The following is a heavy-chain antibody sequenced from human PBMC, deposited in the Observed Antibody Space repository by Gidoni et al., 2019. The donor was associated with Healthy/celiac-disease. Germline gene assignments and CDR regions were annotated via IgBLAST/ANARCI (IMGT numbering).Heavy chain of an antibody. V-gene: IGHV4-39*01. J-gene: IGHJ4*02. Sequence: QLQLQESGPGLVKPSETLSLTCTVSGGSISSSSYYWGWIRQPPGKGLEWIGSIYYSGSTYYNPSLKSRVTISVDTSKNQFSLKLSSVTAADTAVYYCARLGYSYGSDYWGQGTLVTVSS. CDR1: GGSISSSSYY. CDR2: IYYSGST. CDR3: ARLGYSYGSDY. D-gene: IGHD5-18*01.